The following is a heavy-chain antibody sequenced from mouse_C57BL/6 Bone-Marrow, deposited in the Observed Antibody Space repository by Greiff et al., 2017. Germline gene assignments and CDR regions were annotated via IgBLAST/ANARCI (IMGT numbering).Heavy chain of an antibody. CDR1: GYTFTSYW. J-gene: IGHJ4*01. V-gene: IGHV1-64*01. D-gene: IGHD2-5*01. Sequence: QVQLQQPGAELVKPGASVKLSCKASGYTFTSYWMHWVKQRPGQGLEWIGMIHPNSGSTNYNEKFKSKATLTVDKSSSTAYMQLSSLTSEYSAVYYCASGPYYSNFYYAMDYWGQGTSVTVSS. CDR2: IHPNSGST. CDR3: ASGPYYSNFYYAMDY.